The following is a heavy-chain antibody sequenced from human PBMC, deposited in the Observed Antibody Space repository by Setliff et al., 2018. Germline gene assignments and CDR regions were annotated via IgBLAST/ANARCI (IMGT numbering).Heavy chain of an antibody. Sequence: PGGSLRLSCAASGFTFSSYAMNWVRQAPGRGLEWVSGISAGASSTYYAESVKGRFTISRDNSKNTLYLQMNSLRAEDTALYYCAKDSTGRDAFDIWGQGTMVTVSS. D-gene: IGHD4-17*01. J-gene: IGHJ3*02. CDR1: GFTFSSYA. CDR2: ISAGASST. CDR3: AKDSTGRDAFDI. V-gene: IGHV3-23*01.